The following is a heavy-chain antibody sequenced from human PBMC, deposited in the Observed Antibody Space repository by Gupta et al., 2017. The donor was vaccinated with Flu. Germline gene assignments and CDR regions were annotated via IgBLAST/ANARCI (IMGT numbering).Heavy chain of an antibody. CDR3: ARGPCERKTFDY. Sequence: QVQLQQWGAGLLKPSETLSLTCAVYGGSFSGYYWSWIRQPPGKGLEWIGEINHSGSTNYNPSLKSRVTISVDTSKNQFSLKLSSVTAADTAVYYCARGPCERKTFDYWGQGTLVTVSS. V-gene: IGHV4-34*01. CDR1: GGSFSGYY. J-gene: IGHJ4*02. CDR2: INHSGST.